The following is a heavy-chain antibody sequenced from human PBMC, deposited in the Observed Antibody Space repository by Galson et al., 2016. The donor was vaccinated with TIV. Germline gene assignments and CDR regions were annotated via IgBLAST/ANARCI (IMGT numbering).Heavy chain of an antibody. Sequence: SVKVSCKASGGIFKNYAISWVRQAPGQGLEWMGGIIPLFGTANYAQKFQGRVTISTDESTNTVYMELSSLKIEDTAVYYCAGVTRISENWFDPWGQGTLVTVSS. V-gene: IGHV1-69*05. CDR1: GGIFKNYA. J-gene: IGHJ5*02. CDR3: AGVTRISENWFDP. CDR2: IIPLFGTA. D-gene: IGHD2-15*01.